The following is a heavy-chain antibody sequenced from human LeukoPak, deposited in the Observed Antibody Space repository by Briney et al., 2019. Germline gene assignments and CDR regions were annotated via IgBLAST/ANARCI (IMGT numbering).Heavy chain of an antibody. CDR2: FDPADGEA. D-gene: IGHD2-2*01. CDR3: ATDRYQPLSVFDY. V-gene: IGHV1-24*01. Sequence: ASAKVSCKVSGYTLTEVSIHWVRQAPGKGLEWMGGFDPADGEAIYAQKFQGRVTLTEDTATDTAYMELSSLRSEDTAVYYCATDRYQPLSVFDYWGQGTLVTVSS. CDR1: GYTLTEVS. J-gene: IGHJ4*02.